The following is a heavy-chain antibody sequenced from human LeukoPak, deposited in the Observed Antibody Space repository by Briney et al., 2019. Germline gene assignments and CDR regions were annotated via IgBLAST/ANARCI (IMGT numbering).Heavy chain of an antibody. Sequence: ASVKVSCKASGYTFTGYYMHWVRQAPGQALEWMGRINPNSGSTNYAQKFQGRVTMTRDTSISTAYMELSRLRSDDTAVYYCARDFPIVVVTGGDYWGQGTLVTVSS. V-gene: IGHV1-2*06. CDR2: INPNSGST. J-gene: IGHJ4*02. CDR1: GYTFTGYY. D-gene: IGHD2-21*02. CDR3: ARDFPIVVVTGGDY.